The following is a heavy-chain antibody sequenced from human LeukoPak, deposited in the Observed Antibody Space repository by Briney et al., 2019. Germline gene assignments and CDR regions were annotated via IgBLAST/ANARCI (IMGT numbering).Heavy chain of an antibody. J-gene: IGHJ6*03. D-gene: IGHD2-2*01. CDR2: INHSGST. Sequence: SETLSLTCAVYGGSFSGYYWSWIRQPPGKGLEWIGEINHSGSTNYNPSLKSRVTISVDTSKNQFSLKLSSVTAADTAVYYCARHTVVVPAATYYYYHYMDVWGKGTTVTISS. CDR1: GGSFSGYY. CDR3: ARHTVVVPAATYYYYHYMDV. V-gene: IGHV4-34*01.